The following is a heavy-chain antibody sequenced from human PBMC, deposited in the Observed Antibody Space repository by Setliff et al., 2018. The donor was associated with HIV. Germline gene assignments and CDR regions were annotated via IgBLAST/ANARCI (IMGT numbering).Heavy chain of an antibody. Sequence: PSQTLSLTCAISGDSVSSNNAAWNWIRQSPLRGLEWLGRTYYRSKWFFDYAVSVKSRIIINPDTSKNQFSLHLNSVTPEDTAVYYCARGSYGFDYWGQGTLVTVSS. CDR2: TYYRSKWFF. D-gene: IGHD2-8*01. J-gene: IGHJ4*02. V-gene: IGHV6-1*01. CDR3: ARGSYGFDY. CDR1: GDSVSSNNAA.